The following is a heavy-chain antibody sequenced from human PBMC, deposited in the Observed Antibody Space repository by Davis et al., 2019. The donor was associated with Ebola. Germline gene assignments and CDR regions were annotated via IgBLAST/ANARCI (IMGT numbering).Heavy chain of an antibody. J-gene: IGHJ4*02. CDR1: GYTFTDYY. V-gene: IGHV1-2*02. Sequence: ASVKVSCKTSGYTFTDYYLHWVRQAPGQGLEWMGWINPNSGDTNYAQKFQGRVTMTRDTSISTAYMELSRLRSDDTAVYYCAKVGYYYDSGGSLDYWGQGTLVTVSS. CDR2: INPNSGDT. D-gene: IGHD3-22*01. CDR3: AKVGYYYDSGGSLDY.